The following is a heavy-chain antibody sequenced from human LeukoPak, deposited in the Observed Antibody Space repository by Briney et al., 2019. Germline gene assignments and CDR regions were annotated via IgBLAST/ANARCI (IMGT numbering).Heavy chain of an antibody. D-gene: IGHD5-24*01. CDR3: ALDGRDGYNYRGFDY. CDR2: IYPGDSDT. Sequence: GEPLKISCKGSGYSFTSYWIGWVRQMPGKGLEWMGIIYPGDSDTRYSPSFQGQVTISADKSISTAYLQWSSLKASDTAMYYCALDGRDGYNYRGFDYWGQGTLVTVSS. V-gene: IGHV5-51*01. J-gene: IGHJ4*02. CDR1: GYSFTSYW.